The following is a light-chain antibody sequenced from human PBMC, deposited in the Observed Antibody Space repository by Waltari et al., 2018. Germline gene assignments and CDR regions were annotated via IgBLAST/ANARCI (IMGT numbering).Light chain of an antibody. J-gene: IGLJ3*02. CDR3: GTWDSSLSVVL. CDR1: TSNIGQNY. CDR2: KDN. V-gene: IGLV1-51*02. Sequence: SLLTQPPSVSAAPGHKVTISCSGSTSNIGQNYVSWYQKLPETAPKLLIHKDNKRPSGIPARFSGSKSGTSATLGITGLQTGDEADYYCGTWDSSLSVVLFGGGTKVTVL.